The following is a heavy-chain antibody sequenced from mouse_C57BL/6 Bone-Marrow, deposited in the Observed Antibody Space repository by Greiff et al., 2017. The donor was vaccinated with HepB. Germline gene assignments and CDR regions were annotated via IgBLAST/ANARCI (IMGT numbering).Heavy chain of an antibody. V-gene: IGHV1-74*01. J-gene: IGHJ3*01. CDR1: GYTFTSYW. CDR3: AIGAWFAY. CDR2: FHPSDSDT. Sequence: VQLQQPGAELVKPGASVKVSCKASGYTFTSYWMHWVKQRPGQGLEWIGRFHPSDSDTNYNQKFKGKATLTVDKSSSTAYMQLSSLTSEDSAVYYCAIGAWFAYWGQGTLVTVSA.